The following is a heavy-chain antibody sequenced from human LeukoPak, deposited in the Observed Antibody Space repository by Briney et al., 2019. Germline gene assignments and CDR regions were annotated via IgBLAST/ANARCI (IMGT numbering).Heavy chain of an antibody. CDR3: ATDGSIGATSRLVWDHQIYYYYYGMDV. CDR1: GGTFSSYA. CDR2: FDPEDGET. J-gene: IGHJ6*02. V-gene: IGHV1-24*01. D-gene: IGHD5-12*01. Sequence: ASVKVSCKASGGTFSSYAISWVRQAPGKGLEWMGGFDPEDGETIYAQKFQGRVTMTEDTSTDTAYMELSSLRSEDTAVYYCATDGSIGATSRLVWDHQIYYYYYGMDVWGQGTTVTVSS.